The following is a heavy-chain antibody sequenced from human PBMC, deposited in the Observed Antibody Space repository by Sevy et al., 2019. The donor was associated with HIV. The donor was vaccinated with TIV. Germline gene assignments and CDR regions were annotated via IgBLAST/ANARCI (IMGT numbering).Heavy chain of an antibody. V-gene: IGHV3-7*01. CDR1: AFVFSSFW. D-gene: IGHD4-17*01. Sequence: GGSLRLSCAASAFVFSSFWMSWVRQAPGKGLEWVANIKVDGSEKYYVDSVKGRFTISRDNAKNSLYLQMNSLRAEDTAVYYCARGATVPDYWGQGTLVTVSS. J-gene: IGHJ4*02. CDR2: IKVDGSEK. CDR3: ARGATVPDY.